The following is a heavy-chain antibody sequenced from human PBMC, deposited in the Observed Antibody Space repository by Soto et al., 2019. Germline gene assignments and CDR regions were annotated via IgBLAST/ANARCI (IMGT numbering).Heavy chain of an antibody. Sequence: SETLSLTCTVSGGSIISSSYYWVWIRQPPGKGLEWIGSIYYSGSNYYNPSLKSRVTISVDTSKNQFSLRLSSVTAADTAVYYCARCGRGGALWYFDYWGQGTLVTVSS. CDR1: GGSIISSSYY. J-gene: IGHJ4*02. CDR2: IYYSGSN. D-gene: IGHD2-21*01. CDR3: ARCGRGGALWYFDY. V-gene: IGHV4-39*01.